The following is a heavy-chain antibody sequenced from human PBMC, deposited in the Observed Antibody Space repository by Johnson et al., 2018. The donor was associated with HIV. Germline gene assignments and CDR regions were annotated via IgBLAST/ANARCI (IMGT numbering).Heavy chain of an antibody. CDR2: IRYDGSNK. J-gene: IGHJ3*02. V-gene: IGHV3-30*02. CDR3: ARIPGSCWEHDAFDI. CDR1: GLTFSIYG. Sequence: QVQLVESGGGVVQPGGSLRLSCAASGLTFSIYGMHWVRQAPGKGLEWVAFIRYDGSNKYYADSVKGRFSISRDNSKNTLYLQMRADDTAVYYCARIPGSCWEHDAFDIWGQGTMVTVSS. D-gene: IGHD6-19*01.